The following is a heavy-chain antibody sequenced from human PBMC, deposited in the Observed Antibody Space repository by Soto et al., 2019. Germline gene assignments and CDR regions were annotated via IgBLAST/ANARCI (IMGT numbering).Heavy chain of an antibody. CDR3: LGVLAATLDY. CDR2: LYYRGAT. CDR1: GGSIRNTNYH. Sequence: QRQLQESGPGRAKPSETLSLTCSDSGGSIRNTNYHWGWIRQPPGKGLEWIGTLYYRGATAYNPSLKSRVTISVDTSKNQPSMNLCAVTAADTAVYYCLGVLAATLDYWGQGTLVTVSS. D-gene: IGHD2-15*01. J-gene: IGHJ4*01. V-gene: IGHV4-39*01.